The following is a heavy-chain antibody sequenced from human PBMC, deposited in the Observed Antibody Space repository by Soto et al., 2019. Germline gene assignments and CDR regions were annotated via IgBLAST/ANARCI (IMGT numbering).Heavy chain of an antibody. Sequence: TLSLTCTVSGGSISSGAFSWSWIRQPPGRGLEWIGYIYHSGSTYYIPSLRSRVAISMDRAKNQFSLHLSSVTAEDTAVDFWARVRYSDNWHGLIDFWGLGTPVTVSS. D-gene: IGHD4-4*01. J-gene: IGHJ4*02. CDR2: IYHSGST. V-gene: IGHV4-30-2*01. CDR1: GGSISSGAFS. CDR3: ARVRYSDNWHGLIDF.